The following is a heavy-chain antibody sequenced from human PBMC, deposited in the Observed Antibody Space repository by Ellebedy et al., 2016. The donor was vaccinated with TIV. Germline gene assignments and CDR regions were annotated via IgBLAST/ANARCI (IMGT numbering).Heavy chain of an antibody. CDR2: VSYLGTFQ. CDR1: GFNFDKFG. V-gene: IGHV3-33*05. D-gene: IGHD4-17*01. CDR3: ARDGAPRDYGDYFDY. Sequence: GGSLRLXXEASGFNFDKFGMHWVRQAPGKGLEWVGLVSYLGTFQKYADTVEGRFTISRDNAKNTLYLQMNSLRAEDTAVYYCARDGAPRDYGDYFDYWGQGTLVTVSS. J-gene: IGHJ4*02.